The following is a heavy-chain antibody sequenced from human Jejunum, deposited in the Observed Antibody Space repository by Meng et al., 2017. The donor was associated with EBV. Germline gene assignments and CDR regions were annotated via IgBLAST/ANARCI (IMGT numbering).Heavy chain of an antibody. CDR2: INHEGSFT. Sequence: VQVVGSGVGLVSAGGSLSLSCLASGFIFSSSWMHWVRQAPGKGLVWVSHINHEGSFTNYADSVKGRFTISRDDAKNTLYLQMNSLRAEDTAVYYCARDLGSGNYYGYWGQGTLVTVSS. CDR1: GFIFSSSW. J-gene: IGHJ4*02. V-gene: IGHV3-74*01. D-gene: IGHD3-10*01. CDR3: ARDLGSGNYYGY.